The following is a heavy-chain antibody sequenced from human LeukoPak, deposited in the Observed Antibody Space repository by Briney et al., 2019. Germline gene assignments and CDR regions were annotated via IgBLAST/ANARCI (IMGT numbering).Heavy chain of an antibody. J-gene: IGHJ5*02. D-gene: IGHD6-19*01. V-gene: IGHV3-30*04. Sequence: GRSLRLSCAASGFTFSSYAMHWVRQAPGKGLEWVAVISYDGSNKYYADSVKGRFTISRDNSKNTLYLQMNSLRAEDTAVYYCARGLTDWGPYEIPGYSSGRAHDNWFDPWGQGTLVTVSS. CDR2: ISYDGSNK. CDR1: GFTFSSYA. CDR3: ARGLTDWGPYEIPGYSSGRAHDNWFDP.